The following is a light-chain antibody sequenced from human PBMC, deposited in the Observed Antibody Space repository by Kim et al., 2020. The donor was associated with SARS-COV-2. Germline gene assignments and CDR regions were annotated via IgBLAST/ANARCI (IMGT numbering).Light chain of an antibody. J-gene: IGKJ2*01. Sequence: SASVRDRVTITCRASQSINSYLNWYHQKPGKVPKLLIYAASSLQSGVPSRFSGSGSGTDFTLTISNLQPEDFATYYCQQSYSTPHTFGQGTTLEI. V-gene: IGKV1-39*01. CDR1: QSINSY. CDR3: QQSYSTPHT. CDR2: AAS.